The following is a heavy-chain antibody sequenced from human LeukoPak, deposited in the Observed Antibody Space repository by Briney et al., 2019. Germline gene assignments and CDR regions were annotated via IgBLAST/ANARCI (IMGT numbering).Heavy chain of an antibody. CDR2: IYYSGST. D-gene: IGHD1-20*01. V-gene: IGHV4-59*01. Sequence: KTSETLSLTCTVYGGSISIYYWSWIRQPRGKGLEWIGYIYYSGSTNYNPSLKSRVTISVNTSKNQFSLKLSSVAAADTAVYYCARDNYYFDYWGQGTLVTVSS. CDR3: ARDNYYFDY. CDR1: GGSISIYY. J-gene: IGHJ4*02.